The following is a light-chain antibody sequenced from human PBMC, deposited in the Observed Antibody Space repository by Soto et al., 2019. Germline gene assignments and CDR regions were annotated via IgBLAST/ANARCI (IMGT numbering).Light chain of an antibody. CDR3: QQYGSSPLT. CDR2: GAS. Sequence: EIVLTQSPGTLSLSPGERATLSCRASQSVSSSYLAWYQQKPGQAPRLLIYGASSRATGIPDRFSGSGSGTDFNLTISRLEPEDFAVYYCQQYGSSPLTFGGGIKVEIK. J-gene: IGKJ4*01. V-gene: IGKV3-20*01. CDR1: QSVSSSY.